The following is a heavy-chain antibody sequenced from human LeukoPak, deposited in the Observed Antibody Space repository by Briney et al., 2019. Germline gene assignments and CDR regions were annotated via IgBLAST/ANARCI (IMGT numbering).Heavy chain of an antibody. CDR3: ARGHLLRSRNYYYGMDV. V-gene: IGHV4-34*01. CDR1: GGSFSGYY. CDR2: INHSGST. D-gene: IGHD2-2*01. J-gene: IGHJ6*02. Sequence: PSETLSPTCAVYGGSFSGYYWSWIRQPPGKGLEWIGEINHSGSTNYNPSLKSRVTISVDTSKNQFSLKLSSVTAADTAVYYCARGHLLRSRNYYYGMDVWGQGTTVTVSS.